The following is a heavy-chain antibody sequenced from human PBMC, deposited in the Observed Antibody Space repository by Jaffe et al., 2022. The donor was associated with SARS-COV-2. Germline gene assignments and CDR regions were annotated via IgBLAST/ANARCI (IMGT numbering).Heavy chain of an antibody. Sequence: QVQLQQWGAGLLKPSETLSLTCAVYGGSFSGYYWSWIRQPPGKGLEWIGEINHSGSTNYNPSLKSRVTISVDTSKNQFSLKLSSVTAADTAVYYCATRDIIPAWGKGTTVTVSS. D-gene: IGHD2-15*01. V-gene: IGHV4-34*01. CDR1: GGSFSGYY. CDR3: ATRDIIPA. CDR2: INHSGST. J-gene: IGHJ6*04.